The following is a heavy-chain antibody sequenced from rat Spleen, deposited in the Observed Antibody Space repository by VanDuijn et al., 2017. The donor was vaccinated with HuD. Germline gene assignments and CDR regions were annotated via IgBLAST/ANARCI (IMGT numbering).Heavy chain of an antibody. D-gene: IGHD1-4*01. CDR1: GFTFSNYY. Sequence: EVQLVESGGGLVQPGRSLKLSCAASGFTFSNYYMAWVRQAPTKGLEWVASITNSGGSTYYRDSVKGRFTISRDNAKSTLYLQMDSLRSEDTATYYCARRPGDFDCWGQGVVVTVSS. J-gene: IGHJ2*01. V-gene: IGHV5-25*01. CDR3: ARRPGDFDC. CDR2: ITNSGGST.